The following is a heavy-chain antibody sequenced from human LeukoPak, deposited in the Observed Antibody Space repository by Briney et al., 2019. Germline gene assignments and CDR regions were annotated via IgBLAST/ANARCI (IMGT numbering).Heavy chain of an antibody. CDR2: INPNSGGT. CDR3: ARDITMIVVATGAFDI. D-gene: IGHD3-22*01. CDR1: GYIFTDYY. V-gene: IGHV1-2*06. J-gene: IGHJ3*02. Sequence: ASVKVSCKASGYIFTDYYMHWVRQAPGQELGWMGRINPNSGGTNYAQKFQGRVTMTRDTSISTAYMELSRLRSDDTAVYYCARDITMIVVATGAFDIWGQGTMVTVSS.